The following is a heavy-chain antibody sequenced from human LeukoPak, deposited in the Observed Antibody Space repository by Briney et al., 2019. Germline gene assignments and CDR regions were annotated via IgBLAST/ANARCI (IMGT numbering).Heavy chain of an antibody. CDR1: GGSFSGYY. V-gene: IGHV4-34*01. CDR2: ITHSGST. D-gene: IGHD6-13*01. Sequence: SETLSLTCAVYGGSFSGYYWSWIRQPPGKGLEWIGEITHSGSTNYNPSLKSRVTISVDTSKNQFSLKLSSVTAADTAVYYCARDLGDSSTDNNWFDPWGQGTLVTVSS. CDR3: ARDLGDSSTDNNWFDP. J-gene: IGHJ5*02.